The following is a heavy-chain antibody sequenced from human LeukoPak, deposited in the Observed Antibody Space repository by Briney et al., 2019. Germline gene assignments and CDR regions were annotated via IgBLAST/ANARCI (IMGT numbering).Heavy chain of an antibody. CDR1: VGSFSGYY. CDR3: ARGYSSSSPEVSDY. V-gene: IGHV4-34*01. J-gene: IGHJ4*02. Sequence: SETLSLTCAVYVGSFSGYYWSWIRQPPGKGLEWIGEINHSGSTNYNPSLKSRVTISVDTSKNQFSLKLSSVTAAGTAVYYCARGYSSSSPEVSDYWGQGTLVTVSS. CDR2: INHSGST. D-gene: IGHD6-6*01.